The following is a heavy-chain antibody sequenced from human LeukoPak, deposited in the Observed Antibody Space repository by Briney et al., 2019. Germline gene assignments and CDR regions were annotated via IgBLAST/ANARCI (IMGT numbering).Heavy chain of an antibody. J-gene: IGHJ5*02. CDR1: GYSISSGYY. Sequence: SETLSLTCTVSGYSISSGYYWGWIRQPPGKGLEWIGSIYHSGSTYYNPSLKSRVTISLDTSKNQFSLKLSSVTAADTAMYYGARDLSRDGCNRSGQGTLVTVSS. V-gene: IGHV4-38-2*02. CDR2: IYHSGST. CDR3: ARDLSRDGCNR. D-gene: IGHD5-24*01.